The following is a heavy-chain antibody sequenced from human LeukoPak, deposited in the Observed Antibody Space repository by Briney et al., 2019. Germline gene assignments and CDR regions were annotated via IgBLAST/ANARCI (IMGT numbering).Heavy chain of an antibody. CDR1: GFTFSDYY. CDR2: ISSSSSYT. CDR3: ARVSMVRGVIIDY. Sequence: GGSLRLSCAASGFTFSDYYMSWIRQAPGKGLEWVSYISSSSSYTNYADSVKGRFTISRDNAKNSLYLQMNSLRAEDTAVYYCARVSMVRGVIIDYWGQGTLVIVSS. J-gene: IGHJ4*02. D-gene: IGHD3-10*01. V-gene: IGHV3-11*06.